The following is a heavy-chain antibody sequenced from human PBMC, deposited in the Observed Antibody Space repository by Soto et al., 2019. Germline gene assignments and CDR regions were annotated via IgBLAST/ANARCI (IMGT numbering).Heavy chain of an antibody. V-gene: IGHV3-30-3*01. CDR3: ARAVVYGMDV. CDR1: GFTFSSYA. J-gene: IGHJ6*02. CDR2: ISYDGSNK. D-gene: IGHD2-15*01. Sequence: PGGSLRLSCAASGFTFSSYAMHWVRQAPGKGLEWVAVISYDGSNKYYADSVKGRFTISRDNSKNTLYLQMNSLRAEDTAVYYCARAVVYGMDVWGQGTTVTVSS.